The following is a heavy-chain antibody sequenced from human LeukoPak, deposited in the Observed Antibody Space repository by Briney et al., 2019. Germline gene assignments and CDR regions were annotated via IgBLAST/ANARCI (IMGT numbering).Heavy chain of an antibody. CDR3: ARAKGSYSTVYYYYGMDV. D-gene: IGHD3-10*01. CDR2: IYPGDSDT. Sequence: GESLKISCKGSGYSFTSYWIGWVRQMPGKGLEWMGIIYPGDSDTRYSPSFQGQVTISADKSISTAYLQWSSLKASDTAMYHCARAKGSYSTVYYYYGMDVWGQGTTVTVSS. CDR1: GYSFTSYW. V-gene: IGHV5-51*01. J-gene: IGHJ6*02.